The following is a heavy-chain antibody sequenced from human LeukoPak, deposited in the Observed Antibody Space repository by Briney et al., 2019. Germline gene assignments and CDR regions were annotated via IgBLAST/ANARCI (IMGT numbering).Heavy chain of an antibody. J-gene: IGHJ4*02. V-gene: IGHV4-4*07. CDR1: GGSISSYY. CDR2: IYTSGST. Sequence: PSETLSLTCTVSGGSISSYYWSWIRQPAGKGLEWIGRIYTSGSTNYNPSLKSRVTMSVDTSKNQFSLKLSSVTAADTAVYYCASTYCSSTSCYMWFDYWGQGTLVTLSS. D-gene: IGHD2-2*02. CDR3: ASTYCSSTSCYMWFDY.